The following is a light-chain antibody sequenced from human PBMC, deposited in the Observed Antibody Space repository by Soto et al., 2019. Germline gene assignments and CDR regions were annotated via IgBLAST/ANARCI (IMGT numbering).Light chain of an antibody. Sequence: DIQMTQSPSAASQSVAARLTITCRASQGISSWLAWYQQKPGKAPKLLIYGAYNLQSGVPSRFSGSGSGTDFTLTISSLQPEDFAIYFCQQTNRTPYTFGQGTKVNI. CDR2: GAY. J-gene: IGKJ2*01. CDR3: QQTNRTPYT. CDR1: QGISSW. V-gene: IGKV1-12*01.